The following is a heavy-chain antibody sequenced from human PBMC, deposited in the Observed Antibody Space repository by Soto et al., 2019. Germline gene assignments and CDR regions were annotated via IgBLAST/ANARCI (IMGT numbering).Heavy chain of an antibody. J-gene: IGHJ6*02. V-gene: IGHV1-69*13. CDR2: IIPIFGTA. Sequence: SVKVSCKASGGTFSSYAISWVRQAPGQGLEWMGGIIPIFGTANYAQKFQGRVTITADESTSTAYMELSSLRSEDTAVYYCARESSSSWYVAYYGMDVWGQGTTVTVS. D-gene: IGHD6-13*01. CDR1: GGTFSSYA. CDR3: ARESSSSWYVAYYGMDV.